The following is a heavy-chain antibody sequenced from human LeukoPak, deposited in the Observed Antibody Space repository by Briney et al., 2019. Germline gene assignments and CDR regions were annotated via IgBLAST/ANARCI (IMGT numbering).Heavy chain of an antibody. CDR2: IVVGSGNT. J-gene: IGHJ4*02. Sequence: SVKVSCKASGFTFTSSAVQWVRQARGQRLEWIGWIVVGSGNTNYAQKFQERVTITGDMSTRTAYMELSSLRSEDTAVYYCAADPLFNYYGSGSYPNPDYWGQGTLVTVSS. CDR3: AADPLFNYYGSGSYPNPDY. CDR1: GFTFTSSA. D-gene: IGHD3-10*01. V-gene: IGHV1-58*01.